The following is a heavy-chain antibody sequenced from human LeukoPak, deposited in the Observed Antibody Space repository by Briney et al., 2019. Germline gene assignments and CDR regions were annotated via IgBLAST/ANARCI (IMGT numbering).Heavy chain of an antibody. D-gene: IGHD2-2*01. V-gene: IGHV1-8*01. CDR1: GYTFTSYD. CDR2: MNPNSGNT. Sequence: GASVKVSCKASGYTFTSYDISWVRQATGQGLEWMGWMNPNSGNTGYAQKFQGRVTMTRNTSISTAYMELSSLRSEDTAVYYCARGYCSSTSCYYYYYMDVWGKGTTVTVSS. J-gene: IGHJ6*03. CDR3: ARGYCSSTSCYYYYYMDV.